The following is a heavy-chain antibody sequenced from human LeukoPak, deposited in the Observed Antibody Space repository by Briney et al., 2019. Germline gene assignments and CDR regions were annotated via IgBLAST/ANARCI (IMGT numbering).Heavy chain of an antibody. CDR3: ANPVLPNYYDSSGYPP. J-gene: IGHJ5*02. V-gene: IGHV1-2*02. D-gene: IGHD3-22*01. CDR1: GYTFTGYY. Sequence: ASVKVSCKASGYTFTGYYMNWVRQAPGQGLEWMGWINPNSGGTKYAQKIQGRVTMTRDTSISTAYMELRRLRSDDTAVYYCANPVLPNYYDSSGYPPWGQGTLVTVSS. CDR2: INPNSGGT.